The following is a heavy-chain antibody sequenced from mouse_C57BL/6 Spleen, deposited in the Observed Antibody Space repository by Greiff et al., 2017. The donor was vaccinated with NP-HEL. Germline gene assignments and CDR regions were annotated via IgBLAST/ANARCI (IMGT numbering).Heavy chain of an antibody. CDR2: ISSGSSTI. J-gene: IGHJ4*01. V-gene: IGHV5-17*01. CDR3: AREGARYDYDEDYAMDY. CDR1: GFTFSDYG. Sequence: EVHLVESGGGLVKPGGSLKLSCAASGFTFSDYGMHWVRQAPEKGLEWVAYISSGSSTIYYADTVKGRFTISRDNAKNTLFLQMTSLRSADTAMYYCAREGARYDYDEDYAMDYWGQGTSVTVSS. D-gene: IGHD2-4*01.